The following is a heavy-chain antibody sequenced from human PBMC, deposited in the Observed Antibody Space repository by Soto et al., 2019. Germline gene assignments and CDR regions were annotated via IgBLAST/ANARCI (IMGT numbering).Heavy chain of an antibody. CDR3: ARRCGYDYCAFDI. V-gene: IGHV4-59*08. CDR2: IYYSGST. J-gene: IGHJ3*02. D-gene: IGHD5-12*01. Sequence: SETLSLTCTVSGGSISSYYWSWIRQPPGKGLEWIGYIYYSGSTNYNPSLKSRVTISVDTSKNQFSLKLSSVTAADTAVYYCARRCGYDYCAFDIWAQGTMVTVSS. CDR1: GGSISSYY.